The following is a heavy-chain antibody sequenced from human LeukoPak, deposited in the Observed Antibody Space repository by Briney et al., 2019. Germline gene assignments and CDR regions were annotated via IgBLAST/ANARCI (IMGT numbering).Heavy chain of an antibody. CDR3: AKGSRGNYDY. V-gene: IGHV3-23*01. J-gene: IGHJ4*02. D-gene: IGHD1-26*01. CDR1: GFTFNSYA. CDR2: ITDSGIST. Sequence: QAGGSLRLSCAAPGFTFNSYAMAWVRQAPEKGLEWVSSITDSGISTYYADSVKGRFTISRDNSKSTLFLQMNSLRAEDTAVYYCAKGSRGNYDYWGQGTLVTVSS.